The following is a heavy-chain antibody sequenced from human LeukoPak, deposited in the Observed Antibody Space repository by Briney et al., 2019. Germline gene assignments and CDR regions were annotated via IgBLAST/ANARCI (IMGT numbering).Heavy chain of an antibody. CDR3: ARDSHYYDSSGSWHDVFDI. CDR2: IYSDGSGT. CDR1: GFTFSSHW. D-gene: IGHD3-22*01. V-gene: IGHV3-74*01. Sequence: GGSLRLSCAASGFTFSSHWMHWVRQAPGKGLVWVSRIYSDGSGTIYADSVKGRFTISRDNAKNTLYLQMNSLRAEDTAVYYCARDSHYYDSSGSWHDVFDIWGQGTMVTVSS. J-gene: IGHJ3*02.